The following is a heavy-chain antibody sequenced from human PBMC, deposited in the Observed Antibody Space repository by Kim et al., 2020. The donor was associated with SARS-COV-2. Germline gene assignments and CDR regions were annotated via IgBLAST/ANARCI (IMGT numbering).Heavy chain of an antibody. J-gene: IGHJ6*02. D-gene: IGHD3-10*01. V-gene: IGHV3-21*01. CDR1: GFTFSSYS. Sequence: GGSLRLSCAASGFTFSSYSMNWVRQAPGKGLEWVSSISSSSSYIYYADSVEGRFTISRDNAKNSLYLQMNSLRAEDTAVYYCARPNMVGSGNYYYYVMDVWGQGTTVTVSS. CDR3: ARPNMVGSGNYYYYVMDV. CDR2: ISSSSSYI.